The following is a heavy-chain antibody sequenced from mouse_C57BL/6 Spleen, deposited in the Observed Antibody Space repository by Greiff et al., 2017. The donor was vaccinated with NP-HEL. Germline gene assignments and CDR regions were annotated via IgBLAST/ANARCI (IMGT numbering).Heavy chain of an antibody. J-gene: IGHJ2*01. Sequence: EVQLVESGGGLVQPKGSLKLSCAASGFSFTTYAMNWVRQAPGKGLEWVARIRSKSNNYATYYADSVKDRFTISRDDSESMLYLQMNNLKTEDTAIYYCVREDYDWAEYYFDYWGQGTTLTVSS. CDR2: IRSKSNNYAT. CDR1: GFSFTTYA. V-gene: IGHV10-1*01. D-gene: IGHD2-4*01. CDR3: VREDYDWAEYYFDY.